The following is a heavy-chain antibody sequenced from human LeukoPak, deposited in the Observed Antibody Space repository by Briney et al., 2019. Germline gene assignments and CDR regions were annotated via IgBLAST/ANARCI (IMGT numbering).Heavy chain of an antibody. CDR3: ARHDWFDP. Sequence: GGSLRLSCSASRFTVSSDYMSRHRQAPGKGREWVTVMDTGGATYYADSVKGRFTISRDHSKTNLYLQMNSLRAEDTAVYYCARHDWFDPWGQGTLVTVSS. CDR1: RFTVSSDY. CDR2: MDTGGAT. V-gene: IGHV3-53*01. D-gene: IGHD3-3*01. J-gene: IGHJ5*02.